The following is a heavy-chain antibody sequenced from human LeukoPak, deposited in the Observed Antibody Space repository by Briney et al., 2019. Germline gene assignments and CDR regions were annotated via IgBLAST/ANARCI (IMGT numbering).Heavy chain of an antibody. CDR1: GYTFTSYD. Sequence: ASVKVSCKASGYTFTSYDINWVRQAPGQGLEWMGWMNPNSGNTGYAQKFQGRVTITRNTSISTAYMELSSPRSEDTAVYYCARPGITGTTWGFDYWGQGTLVTVSS. CDR3: ARPGITGTTWGFDY. CDR2: MNPNSGNT. J-gene: IGHJ4*02. V-gene: IGHV1-8*03. D-gene: IGHD1-7*01.